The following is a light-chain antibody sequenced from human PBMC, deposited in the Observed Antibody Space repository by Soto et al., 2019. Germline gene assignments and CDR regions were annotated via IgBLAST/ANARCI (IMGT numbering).Light chain of an antibody. CDR1: SSNIGAGYD. J-gene: IGLJ2*01. V-gene: IGLV1-40*01. CDR3: QSYDSSLSGSSVL. CDR2: GNS. Sequence: QSVLTQPPSVSGAPGQRVTISCTGSSSNIGAGYDVHWYQQLPGTAPKLLIFGNSNRPSGVPDRFSGSKSGTSASLAITGLQAEVEADYYCQSYDSSLSGSSVLFGGGTKLTVL.